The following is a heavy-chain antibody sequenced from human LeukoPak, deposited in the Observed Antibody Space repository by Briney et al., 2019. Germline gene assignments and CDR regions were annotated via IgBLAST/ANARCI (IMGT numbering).Heavy chain of an antibody. CDR3: AKDQNYDILTAKLIDY. J-gene: IGHJ4*02. D-gene: IGHD3-9*01. Sequence: GRSLRLSCAASGFTFSSYGMHWVRQAPGKGLEWVAVISYDGSNKYYADSVKGRFTISRDNSKNTLYLQMNSLRAEDTAVYYCAKDQNYDILTAKLIDYWGQGTLVTVSS. CDR1: GFTFSSYG. CDR2: ISYDGSNK. V-gene: IGHV3-30*18.